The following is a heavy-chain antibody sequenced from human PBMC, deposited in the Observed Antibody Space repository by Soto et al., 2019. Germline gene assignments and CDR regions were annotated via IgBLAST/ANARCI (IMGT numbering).Heavy chain of an antibody. J-gene: IGHJ3*02. D-gene: IGHD6-19*01. V-gene: IGHV3-23*01. Sequence: GGSLRLSCAASGFTFSSYAMSWVRQAPGKGLEWVSAISGSGGSTYYADSVKGRFTISRDNSKNTLYLQMNSLRAEDTAVYFCAKTTDGWFSAFEIWGQGTVVTVSS. CDR2: ISGSGGST. CDR3: AKTTDGWFSAFEI. CDR1: GFTFSSYA.